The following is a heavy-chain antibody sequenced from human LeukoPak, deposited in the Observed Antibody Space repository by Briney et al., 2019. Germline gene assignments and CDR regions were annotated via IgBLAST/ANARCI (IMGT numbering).Heavy chain of an antibody. CDR1: GFTFSSYG. CDR3: AKASGRYCSSTSCYTFDY. V-gene: IGHV3-33*06. Sequence: GRSLRLSCAASGFTFSSYGMHWVRQAPGKGLEWVAVICYYGSNKYYADSVKGRFTISRDNSKNTLYLKMKGPRAEDTAVYYCAKASGRYCSSTSCYTFDYWGQGNLVTVSS. J-gene: IGHJ4*02. D-gene: IGHD2-2*02. CDR2: ICYYGSNK.